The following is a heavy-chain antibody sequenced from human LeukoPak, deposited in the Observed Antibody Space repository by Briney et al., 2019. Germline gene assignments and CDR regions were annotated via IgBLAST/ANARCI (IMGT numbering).Heavy chain of an antibody. Sequence: SETLSLTCTVSGGSISSFYWSWIRLPAGKGLEWIGRRFTSGSTNYNPSLKSRVTMSVDTSKNQFSLKLSSVTAADTAVYYCAREIRYCSGGSCYSAIDYWGQGTLVTVSS. V-gene: IGHV4-4*07. J-gene: IGHJ4*02. D-gene: IGHD2-15*01. CDR1: GGSISSFY. CDR3: AREIRYCSGGSCYSAIDY. CDR2: RFTSGST.